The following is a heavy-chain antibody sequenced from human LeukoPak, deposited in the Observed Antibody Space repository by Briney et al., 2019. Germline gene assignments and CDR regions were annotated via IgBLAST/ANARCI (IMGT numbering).Heavy chain of an antibody. D-gene: IGHD1-26*01. CDR2: ISSSSSYI. CDR3: AKEKGSHFDY. J-gene: IGHJ4*02. V-gene: IGHV3-21*04. Sequence: PGGSLRLSCAASGYTFSSYSMNWVRQAPGKGLEWVSSISSSSSYIYYADSVKGRFTISRDSSKNTLYLQMNSLRAEDTAVYYCAKEKGSHFDYWGQGTLVTVSS. CDR1: GYTFSSYS.